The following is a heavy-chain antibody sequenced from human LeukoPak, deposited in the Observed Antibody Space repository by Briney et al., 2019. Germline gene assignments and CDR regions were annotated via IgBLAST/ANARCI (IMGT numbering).Heavy chain of an antibody. CDR3: VRSYGGNSWYFDY. J-gene: IGHJ4*03. Sequence: AGSLPLPRAASGFTFTSYSMNWVRQAPGKGLECVSSISIRTRSIYYAESVKGPFTSRVNNDKNSLTMQIKSRRAEDTAVYFCVRSYGGNSWYFDYFGYGSQGTVAS. V-gene: IGHV3-21*01. D-gene: IGHD4-23*01. CDR2: ISIRTRSI. CDR1: GFTFTSYS.